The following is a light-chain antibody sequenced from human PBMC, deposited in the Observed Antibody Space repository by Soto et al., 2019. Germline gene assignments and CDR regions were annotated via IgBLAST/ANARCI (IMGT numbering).Light chain of an antibody. V-gene: IGKV1-39*01. CDR3: QETYSESPT. Sequence: DIQLTQSPSSLSASVGDRVTITCRTTHDITTYLSWYQQTSGKAPKLLIYGAFSLQSGVPSRFSGSGSGTDFTLTISGLQPDEFATYYCQETYSESPTFGPGTTVDIK. CDR1: HDITTY. CDR2: GAF. J-gene: IGKJ3*01.